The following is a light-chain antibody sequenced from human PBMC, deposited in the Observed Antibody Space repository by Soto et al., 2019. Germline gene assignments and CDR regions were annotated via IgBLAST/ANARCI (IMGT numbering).Light chain of an antibody. Sequence: DIPMTQSPSSLSASMGDRVTITCRASQSISTFLNWYQQKLGEAPKLLIYAASSLQSGVPLRFNGSGSGTDFTLNINRLQPEDFATYYCHQSSGAPRSFGGGTRVEIK. V-gene: IGKV1-39*01. CDR1: QSISTF. CDR2: AAS. J-gene: IGKJ4*01. CDR3: HQSSGAPRS.